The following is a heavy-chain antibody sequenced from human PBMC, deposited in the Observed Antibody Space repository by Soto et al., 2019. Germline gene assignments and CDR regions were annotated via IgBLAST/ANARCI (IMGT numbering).Heavy chain of an antibody. CDR3: ARRKERSGRHYFDS. J-gene: IGHJ4*02. CDR1: GFTFSTYD. D-gene: IGHD1-26*01. CDR2: MNPITGNA. Sequence: ASVKVSCKASGFTFSTYDINWVRPATGQGLEWMGWMNPITGNAVYAQRFQGRVTMTRNTAIATAYMDLSSLRSEDTAVYYCARRKERSGRHYFDSWGQGSLVTVSS. V-gene: IGHV1-8*01.